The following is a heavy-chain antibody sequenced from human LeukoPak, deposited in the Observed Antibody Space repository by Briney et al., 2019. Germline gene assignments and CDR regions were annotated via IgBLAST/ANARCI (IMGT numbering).Heavy chain of an antibody. CDR1: GYSISSGYY. CDR2: IYHSGST. CDR3: ARFNYYSGDY. Sequence: KPSETLSLTCTVSGYSISSGYYWGWIRQPPGKGLEWIGSIYHSGSTYYNPSLKSRVTISVDTSKNQFSLKLSSVTAADTAVYYCARFNYYSGDYWGQGTLVTVSS. D-gene: IGHD3-10*01. V-gene: IGHV4-38-2*02. J-gene: IGHJ4*02.